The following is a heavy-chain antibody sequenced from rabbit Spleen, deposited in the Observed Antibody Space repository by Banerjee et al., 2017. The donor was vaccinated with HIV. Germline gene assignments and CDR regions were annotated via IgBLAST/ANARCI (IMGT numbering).Heavy chain of an antibody. CDR2: IGVGSGST. CDR3: ARTLAWDSGRCGGYL. Sequence: QEQLVESGGGLVQPEGSLTLTCTASGFSFSSGYYMCWVRQAPGKGLEWIGCIGVGSGSTYYASWAKGRFTISKTSSTTVTLQLNSLTAADTATYFCARTLAWDSGRCGGYLWGPGTLVTVS. D-gene: IGHD1-1*01. V-gene: IGHV1S45*01. J-gene: IGHJ4*01. CDR1: GFSFSSGYY.